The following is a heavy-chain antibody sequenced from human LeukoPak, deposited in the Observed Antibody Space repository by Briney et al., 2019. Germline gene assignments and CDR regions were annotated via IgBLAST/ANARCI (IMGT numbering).Heavy chain of an antibody. CDR1: GFTFSDNY. CDR2: IDTSGSAM. V-gene: IGHV3-11*04. J-gene: IGHJ4*02. D-gene: IGHD1-14*01. CDR3: ARARKGYYFDY. Sequence: GGSLRLSCAASGFTFSDNYMTWIRQAPGKGLEWVSYIDTSGSAMYYAVPVKGRFTISRDNARNSLYLQMNSLRAEDTAVYYCARARKGYYFDYWGQGTLVTVSS.